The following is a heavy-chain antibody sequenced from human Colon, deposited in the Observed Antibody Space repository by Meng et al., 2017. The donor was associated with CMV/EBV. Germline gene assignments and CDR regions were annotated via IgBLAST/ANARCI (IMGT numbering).Heavy chain of an antibody. V-gene: IGHV1-18*03. J-gene: IGHJ4*02. D-gene: IGHD4-11*01. CDR1: GYTFSHYG. CDR2: ISGFNGKT. Sequence: ASVKVSCKASGYTFSHYGVNWVRQAPGQGLEWMGWISGFNGKTYYAQNFQDRLTLTTDTATGTVYMELRNLRSDDMAISYCARGYDYTNYVPVDFWGQGTLVTVSS. CDR3: ARGYDYTNYVPVDF.